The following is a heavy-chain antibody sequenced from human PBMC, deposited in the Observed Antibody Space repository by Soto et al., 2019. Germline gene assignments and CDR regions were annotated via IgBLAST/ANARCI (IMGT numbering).Heavy chain of an antibody. D-gene: IGHD6-13*01. CDR1: GDSFISYG. V-gene: IGHV1-18*01. CDR3: AKDAIAAPGVFAY. CDR2: ISAYNGNT. J-gene: IGHJ4*02. Sequence: ASVKVSCKASGDSFISYGISWVRQAPGQGLEWMGWISAYNGNTNYAQKLQGRVTMTTDTSTSTAFMELRSLRSDDTAVYYCAKDAIAAPGVFAYWGQGTLVTVSS.